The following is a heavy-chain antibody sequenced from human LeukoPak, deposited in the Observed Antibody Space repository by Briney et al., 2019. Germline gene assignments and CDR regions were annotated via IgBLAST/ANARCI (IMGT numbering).Heavy chain of an antibody. D-gene: IGHD1-26*01. J-gene: IGHJ4*02. CDR2: ISGSGGST. CDR3: AKVEWELPGAFDY. V-gene: IGHV3-23*01. CDR1: GFTFSSYA. Sequence: PGGSLRLSCAASGFTFSSYAMSWVRQAPGKGLEWVSAISGSGGSTYYADSVKGRFTISRDNSKNTLYLQMNSPRAEDTAVYYCAKVEWELPGAFDYWGQGTLVTVSS.